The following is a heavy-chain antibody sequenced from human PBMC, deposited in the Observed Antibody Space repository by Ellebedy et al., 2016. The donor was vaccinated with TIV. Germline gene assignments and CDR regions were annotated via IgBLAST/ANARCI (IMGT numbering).Heavy chain of an antibody. D-gene: IGHD2-2*01. CDR2: INTDGSSI. Sequence: GGSLRLSCAASGFTFSSYWMQWVRQAPGKGLVWVSRINTDGSSINYADSVKGRFTISRDNAKNTLYLQMNSLRAEDTAVYYCARGGLTAASDYWGQGTLVTVSS. CDR1: GFTFSSYW. V-gene: IGHV3-74*01. J-gene: IGHJ4*02. CDR3: ARGGLTAASDY.